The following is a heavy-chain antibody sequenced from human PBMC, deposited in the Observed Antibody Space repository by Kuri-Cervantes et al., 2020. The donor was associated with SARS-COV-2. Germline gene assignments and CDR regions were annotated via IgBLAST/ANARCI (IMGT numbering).Heavy chain of an antibody. D-gene: IGHD3-10*01. V-gene: IGHV4-30-2*01. Sequence: SETLSLTCAVSGGSISSGGYSWSWIRQPPGKGLEWIGYIYHSGSTYYNPSLKSRVTISVDTSKNQFSLKLSSVTAADTAVYYCARHALSSSVRGGGEYYYYYGMDVWGQGTTVTVSS. CDR2: IYHSGST. CDR3: ARHALSSSVRGGGEYYYYYGMDV. CDR1: GGSISSGGYS. J-gene: IGHJ6*02.